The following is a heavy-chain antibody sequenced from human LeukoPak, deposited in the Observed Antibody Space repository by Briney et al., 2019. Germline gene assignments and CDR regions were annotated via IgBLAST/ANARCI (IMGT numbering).Heavy chain of an antibody. J-gene: IGHJ4*02. Sequence: PGRSLKLSCAASGFNFSSYVVHWVRQAPGKGLECVAVISNDGNNIHYVDSVKGRFTISRDNTKNTLYLQMNSLRAEDTAVYYCAKDREGTTFDNWGQGTLVTVSS. V-gene: IGHV3-30-3*01. D-gene: IGHD1-7*01. CDR1: GFNFSSYV. CDR3: AKDREGTTFDN. CDR2: ISNDGNNI.